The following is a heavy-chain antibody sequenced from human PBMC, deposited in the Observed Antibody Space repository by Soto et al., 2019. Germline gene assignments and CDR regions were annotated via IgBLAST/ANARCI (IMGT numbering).Heavy chain of an antibody. CDR2: ISGSDGST. J-gene: IGHJ4*02. CDR1: GFSFSSYA. Sequence: EVQLMEPGGGLVQPGGSLRLSCAASGFSFSSYAMTWVRQAPGKGLEWVSVISGSDGSTYYADSVKGRFTISRDNSKNTLYLQMNSLRAEDTAVYYCAKDRESDAWYEDYWGQGTLVTVSS. V-gene: IGHV3-23*01. CDR3: AKDRESDAWYEDY. D-gene: IGHD6-13*01.